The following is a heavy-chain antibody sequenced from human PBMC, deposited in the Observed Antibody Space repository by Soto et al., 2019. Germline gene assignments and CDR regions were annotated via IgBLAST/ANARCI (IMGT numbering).Heavy chain of an antibody. CDR3: ARFGIGGCRGTRCFLSYSRYGMDV. CDR1: GYRFSDYW. J-gene: IGHJ6*02. D-gene: IGHD2-15*01. Sequence: PGESLKISCEGSGYRFSDYWIGWVRQMPGKGLELMGIIFPGDADIKYSPPFQGQVTISADKSIGTAYLQWSSLKASDTAMYYCARFGIGGCRGTRCFLSYSRYGMDVWGQGTTVTVSS. V-gene: IGHV5-51*01. CDR2: IFPGDADI.